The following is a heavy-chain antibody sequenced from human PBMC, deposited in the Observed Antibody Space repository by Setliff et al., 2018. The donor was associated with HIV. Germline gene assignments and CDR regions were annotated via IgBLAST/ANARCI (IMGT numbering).Heavy chain of an antibody. Sequence: PGGSLRLSCVASGFRSRGHAMNWVRQAPGKWLEWVSVISGSGGSTFYADSVKGRFTISRDNSKNTVYLQMNSLRAEDTAVYYCAKGYFDWLRAGTFDYWGQGSPVTVSS. CDR2: ISGSGGST. CDR3: AKGYFDWLRAGTFDY. CDR1: GFRSRGHA. D-gene: IGHD3-9*01. V-gene: IGHV3-23*01. J-gene: IGHJ4*02.